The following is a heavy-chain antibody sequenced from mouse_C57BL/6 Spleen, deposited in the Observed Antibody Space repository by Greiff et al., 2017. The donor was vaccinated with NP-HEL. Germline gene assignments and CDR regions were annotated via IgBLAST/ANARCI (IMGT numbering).Heavy chain of an antibody. D-gene: IGHD4-1*01. J-gene: IGHJ4*01. Sequence: VKLQESGAELVRPGASVTLSCKASGYTFTDYEMHWVKQTPVHGLEWIGAIDPETGGTAYNQKFKGKAILTADKSSSTAYMELRSLTSEDSAVYYCTRRDGTGYAMDYWGQGTSVTVSS. CDR1: GYTFTDYE. V-gene: IGHV1-15*01. CDR2: IDPETGGT. CDR3: TRRDGTGYAMDY.